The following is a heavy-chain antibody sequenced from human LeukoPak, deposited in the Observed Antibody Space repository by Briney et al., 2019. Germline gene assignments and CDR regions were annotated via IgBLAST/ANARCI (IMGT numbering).Heavy chain of an antibody. V-gene: IGHV4-39*07. CDR2: IYYSGST. CDR1: GGSISSSSYY. D-gene: IGHD3-10*01. CDR3: ARVSRSGSHFDY. Sequence: PSETLSLTCTVSGGSISSSSYYWGWIRQPPGKGLEWIGSIYYSGSTYYNPSLKSRVTISVDTSKNQFSLKLSSVTAADTDVYYCARVSRSGSHFDYWRQGTLVTVSS. J-gene: IGHJ4*02.